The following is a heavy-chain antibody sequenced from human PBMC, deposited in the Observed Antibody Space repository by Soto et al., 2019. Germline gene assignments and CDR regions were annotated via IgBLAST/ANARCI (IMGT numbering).Heavy chain of an antibody. CDR3: TRDLITMVRGVIIPYYYGMDV. Sequence: GSLRLSCTASVFTLGDYAMSWFRQAPGKGLEWVGFIRSKAYGGTTEYAASVKGRFTISRDDSKSIAYLQMNSLKTEDTAVYYCTRDLITMVRGVIIPYYYGMDVWGQGTTVTVSS. CDR1: VFTLGDYA. CDR2: IRSKAYGGTT. V-gene: IGHV3-49*03. D-gene: IGHD3-10*01. J-gene: IGHJ6*02.